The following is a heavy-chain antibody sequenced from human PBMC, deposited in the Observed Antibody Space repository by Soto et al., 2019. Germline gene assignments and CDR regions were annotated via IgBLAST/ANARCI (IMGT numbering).Heavy chain of an antibody. V-gene: IGHV3-11*01. CDR1: GFTFSDYY. Sequence: PGGSLRLSCAASGFTFSDYYMSWIRQAPGKGLEWVSYISSSGSTIYYADSVKGRFTISRDNAKNSLYLQMNSLRAEDTAVYYCARDRQLGWLQPSFDYWGQGTLVTVSS. J-gene: IGHJ4*02. CDR3: ARDRQLGWLQPSFDY. CDR2: ISSSGSTI. D-gene: IGHD5-18*01.